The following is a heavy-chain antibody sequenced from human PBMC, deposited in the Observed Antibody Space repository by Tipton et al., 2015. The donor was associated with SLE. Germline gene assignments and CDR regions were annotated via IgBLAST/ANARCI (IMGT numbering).Heavy chain of an antibody. V-gene: IGHV4-34*01. Sequence: TLSLTCAVYGGSFSGYYWSWIRQPPGKGLECIGEINHSGSTNYNPSLKSRVTISVDTSKNQFSLKLSSVTAADTAVYYCACRGRMIAVAVRHAFDIWGQGTMVTVSS. CDR2: INHSGST. CDR1: GGSFSGYY. J-gene: IGHJ3*02. CDR3: ACRGRMIAVAVRHAFDI. D-gene: IGHD6-19*01.